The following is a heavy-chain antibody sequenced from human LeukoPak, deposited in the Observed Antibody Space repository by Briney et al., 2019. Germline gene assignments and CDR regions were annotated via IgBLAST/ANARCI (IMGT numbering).Heavy chain of an antibody. V-gene: IGHV4-4*09. Sequence: SETLSLTCTVSGASIRSYQWSWIRQPPGKGLEWIGHINTSGGTNYNPSLKSRITFSVDTSRDQFSLQLNSVTAADTAMYYRVRAVGPVGGYDSPWGQGTLVTVSS. CDR3: VRAVGPVGGYDSP. D-gene: IGHD5-12*01. CDR2: INTSGGT. J-gene: IGHJ5*02. CDR1: GASIRSYQ.